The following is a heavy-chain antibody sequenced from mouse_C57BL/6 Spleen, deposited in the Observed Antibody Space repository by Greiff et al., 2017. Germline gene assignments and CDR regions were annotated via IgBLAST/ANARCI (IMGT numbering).Heavy chain of an antibody. V-gene: IGHV1-82*01. CDR1: GYAFSSSW. Sequence: QVQLQQSGPELVKPGASVKISCKASGYAFSSSWMNWVKQRPGKGLEWIGRIYPGDGDPNYNGKFKGKATLTADKSSSTAYMQLSSLTSEDSAVYFCARDGYGYAMDYWGQGTSVTVSS. CDR3: ARDGYGYAMDY. D-gene: IGHD2-2*01. CDR2: IYPGDGDP. J-gene: IGHJ4*01.